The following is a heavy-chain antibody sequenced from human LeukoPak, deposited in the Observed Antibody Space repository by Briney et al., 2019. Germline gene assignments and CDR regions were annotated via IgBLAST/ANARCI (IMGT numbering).Heavy chain of an antibody. CDR1: GYTFTSYG. Sequence: ASVKVSCKASGYTFTSYGISWVRQAPGKGLEWMGGFDPEDGETIYAQKSQGRVTMTEDTSTDTAYMELSSLRSEDTAVYYCATLRLDGSGSYYNRAFDYWAREPWSPSPQ. D-gene: IGHD3-10*01. V-gene: IGHV1-24*01. CDR3: ATLRLDGSGSYYNRAFDY. J-gene: IGHJ4*02. CDR2: FDPEDGET.